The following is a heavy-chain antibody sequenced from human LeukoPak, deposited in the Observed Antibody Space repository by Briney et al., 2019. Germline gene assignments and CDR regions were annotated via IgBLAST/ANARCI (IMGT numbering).Heavy chain of an antibody. CDR2: IYYSGST. CDR3: ARLTAVTGLVDYFDY. J-gene: IGHJ4*02. CDR1: GGSISSYY. V-gene: IGHV4-59*01. D-gene: IGHD6-19*01. Sequence: SETLSLTCTVSGGSISSYYWSWIRQPPGKGLEWIGYIYYSGSTNYNPSLKSRVTISVDTSKNQFSLRLTSVTAADTAVYYCARLTAVTGLVDYFDYWGQGTLVTVSS.